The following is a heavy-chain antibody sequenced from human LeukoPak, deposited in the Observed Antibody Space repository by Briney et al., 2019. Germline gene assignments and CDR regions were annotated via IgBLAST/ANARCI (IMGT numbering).Heavy chain of an antibody. Sequence: SETLSLTSAVYGGSFSGYYWSWIPHPPQKGRGRIWEINLRGSTNYNPPLKSRGTISVDTFKNQFSLKLSSVTAADTAVYYCARGAKGYRQQLVQYYFDYCGEGALVTVSS. CDR3: ARGAKGYRQQLVQYYFDY. CDR2: INLRGST. CDR1: GGSFSGYY. J-gene: IGHJ4*02. D-gene: IGHD6-13*01. V-gene: IGHV4-34*01.